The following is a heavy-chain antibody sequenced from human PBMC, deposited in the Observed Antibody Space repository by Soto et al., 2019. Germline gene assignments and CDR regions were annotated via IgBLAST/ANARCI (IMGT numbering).Heavy chain of an antibody. D-gene: IGHD2-8*01. CDR3: ARDEYNNGRNWLNP. V-gene: IGHV1-18*01. Sequence: QVQLVQSGPEVKKPGASVKVSCKASGYTFSNSGFSWMRQAPGQGLEWMGWISTYNGNTNYAQKFQGRLSMTTDTSTSTAFMELRTLRSDDTAVSYCARDEYNNGRNWLNPWGQGTLVTVTS. CDR1: GYTFSNSG. J-gene: IGHJ5*02. CDR2: ISTYNGNT.